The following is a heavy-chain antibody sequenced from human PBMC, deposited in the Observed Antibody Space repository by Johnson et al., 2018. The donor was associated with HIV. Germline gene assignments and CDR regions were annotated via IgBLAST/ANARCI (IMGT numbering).Heavy chain of an antibody. CDR2: ISYDGSNK. CDR1: GFTVSTKY. CDR3: AREVFTIFGATQRGAFDI. J-gene: IGHJ3*02. D-gene: IGHD3-3*01. Sequence: QMQLVESGGGLVQPGGSQRLSCAASGFTVSTKYMTWVRPAPGKGLEWVAVISYDGSNKYYADSVKGRFTISRDNSKNPLYLQMNSLRAEDTAVYYCAREVFTIFGATQRGAFDIWGQGTMVTVSS. V-gene: IGHV3-30*03.